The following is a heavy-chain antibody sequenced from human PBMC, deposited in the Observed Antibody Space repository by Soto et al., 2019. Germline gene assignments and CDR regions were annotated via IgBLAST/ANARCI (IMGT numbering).Heavy chain of an antibody. CDR2: ISSSSSTI. V-gene: IGHV3-48*02. CDR3: AGDPYLDYCGYCLDP. Sequence: PGGSLRLSCAASGFTFSSYSMNWVRQAPGKGLEWVSNISSSSSTIYYADSVKGRFTISRDNAKNSLYLQMNSLRDEDTAVYYSAGDPYLDYCGYCLDPWGQGTLVTVSS. CDR1: GFTFSSYS. J-gene: IGHJ5*02. D-gene: IGHD2-21*01.